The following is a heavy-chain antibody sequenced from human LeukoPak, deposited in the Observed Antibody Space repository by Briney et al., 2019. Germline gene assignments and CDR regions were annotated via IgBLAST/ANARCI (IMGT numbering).Heavy chain of an antibody. V-gene: IGHV4-39*01. CDR3: ARLGKRWLHRHGVDY. Sequence: SETLSLTCTVSGGSISSSSYYWGWLRQPPGKGLEWIGSIYYSGSTYYNPSLNSRVTISVDTAKNQFSLKLSSVTAADTAVYYCARLGKRWLHRHGVDYWGQGTLVTVSS. CDR1: GGSISSSSYY. D-gene: IGHD5-24*01. J-gene: IGHJ4*02. CDR2: IYYSGST.